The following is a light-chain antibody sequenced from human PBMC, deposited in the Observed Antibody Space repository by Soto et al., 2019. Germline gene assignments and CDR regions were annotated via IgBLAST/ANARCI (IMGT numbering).Light chain of an antibody. CDR2: AAS. V-gene: IGKV1-12*01. CDR1: QPINRW. Sequence: DIQMTQSPSPLSASVGDRVTITCRASQPINRWLAWYQQKTGKAPKLLIYAASSLHTGVPLRFSGSGSGTDFSLTISSLQPEDFATYYCKQSKSFPLTFGGGTKVDIK. CDR3: KQSKSFPLT. J-gene: IGKJ4*01.